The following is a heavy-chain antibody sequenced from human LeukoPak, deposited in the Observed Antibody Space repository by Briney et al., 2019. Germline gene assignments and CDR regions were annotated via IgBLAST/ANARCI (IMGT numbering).Heavy chain of an antibody. D-gene: IGHD2-2*01. V-gene: IGHV3-23*01. Sequence: GGSLRLSCAAPEFSFSNFAVGWVRQAPGKGLEWVSTIASGFNTYSADSVKGRFTISRDNSKNTLYLQMDSLRAEDTAIYYCARQMHSTSWYGRYYFDSWGQGTLVTVSS. J-gene: IGHJ4*02. CDR1: EFSFSNFA. CDR3: ARQMHSTSWYGRYYFDS. CDR2: IASGFNT.